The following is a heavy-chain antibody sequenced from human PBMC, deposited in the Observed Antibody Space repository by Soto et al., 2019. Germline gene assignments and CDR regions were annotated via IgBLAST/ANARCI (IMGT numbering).Heavy chain of an antibody. V-gene: IGHV4-59*01. CDR3: ARLYGLDAFDI. Sequence: SGTLSLTCTVSGGSISSYYWSWIRQPPGKGLEWIGYIYYSGSTNYNPSLKSRVTISVDTSKNQFSLKLSSVTAADTAVYYCARLYGLDAFDIWGQGTMVTVSS. J-gene: IGHJ3*02. CDR1: GGSISSYY. D-gene: IGHD4-17*01. CDR2: IYYSGST.